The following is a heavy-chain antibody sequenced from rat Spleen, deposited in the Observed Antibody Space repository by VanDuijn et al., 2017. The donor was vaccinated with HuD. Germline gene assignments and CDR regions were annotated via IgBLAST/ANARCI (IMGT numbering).Heavy chain of an antibody. Sequence: EVQLVESGGGLVQPGRSLKLSCAASGFTFSGYWMYWTRQAPGKGLEWVSSISYDGGSTYYRDSVKGRFTISRDNAKSSLYLQMNSLRSEDTATYYCAVSGYGYWGQGVMVTVSS. CDR3: AVSGYGY. CDR2: ISYDGGST. CDR1: GFTFSGYW. D-gene: IGHD4-3*01. V-gene: IGHV5-58*01. J-gene: IGHJ2*01.